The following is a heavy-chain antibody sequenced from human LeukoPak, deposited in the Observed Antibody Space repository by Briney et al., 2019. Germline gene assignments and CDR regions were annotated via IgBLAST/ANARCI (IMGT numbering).Heavy chain of an antibody. Sequence: PGGSLRLSCPASGFSFSAYAMHWVRQAPGKGLEYVSAISTSGSTTYYADSVKGRFTISRDNSKNTLYLQMSSLRPEDTAVYYCVKGLYSYNGSGRPHWGQGTLVTVSS. D-gene: IGHD3-22*01. J-gene: IGHJ4*02. CDR1: GFSFSAYA. CDR2: ISTSGSTT. CDR3: VKGLYSYNGSGRPH. V-gene: IGHV3-64D*09.